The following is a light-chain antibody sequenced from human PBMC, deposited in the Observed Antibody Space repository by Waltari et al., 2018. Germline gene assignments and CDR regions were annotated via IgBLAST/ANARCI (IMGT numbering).Light chain of an antibody. CDR2: DVS. CDR1: SSDVGGYNY. Sequence: QSALTQPASVSGSPGQSITISCTGTSSDVGGYNYVCWDQQHPGKAPELMVYDVSKRPSGVSHRSSGSKAGNTASLTISGLEAEEEADYYCSSHTSSNTVVFGTGTKVTV. V-gene: IGLV2-14*01. J-gene: IGLJ1*01. CDR3: SSHTSSNTVV.